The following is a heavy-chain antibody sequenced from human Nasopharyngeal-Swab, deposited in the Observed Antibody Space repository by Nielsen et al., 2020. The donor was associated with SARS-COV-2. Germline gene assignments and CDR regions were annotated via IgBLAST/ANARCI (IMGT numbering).Heavy chain of an antibody. J-gene: IGHJ4*02. CDR2: ISYDGSNK. CDR1: GFTFSSYG. V-gene: IGHV3-30*18. D-gene: IGHD3-10*01. CDR3: AKALSSSLLWFGELLYPFDY. Sequence: GESLRLSCAASGFTFSSYGMHWVRQAPGKGLEWVAVISYDGSNKYYADSVKGRFTISRDNSKNTLYLQMNSLRVEDTAVYYCAKALSSSLLWFGELLYPFDYWGQGTLVNVSS.